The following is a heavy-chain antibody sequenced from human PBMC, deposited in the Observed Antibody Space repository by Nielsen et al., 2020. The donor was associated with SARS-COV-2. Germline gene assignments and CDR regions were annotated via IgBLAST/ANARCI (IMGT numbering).Heavy chain of an antibody. CDR3: AREAGTVGFDY. Sequence: GESLKISCAASAFTFSTYWMHWVRQAPGKGLVWVSRINSDGSSTSYADSVKGRFTISRDNAKNTLYLQMNSLRAEDTAVYYCAREAGTVGFDYWGQGTLVTVSS. CDR2: INSDGSST. D-gene: IGHD6-19*01. J-gene: IGHJ4*02. CDR1: AFTFSTYW. V-gene: IGHV3-74*01.